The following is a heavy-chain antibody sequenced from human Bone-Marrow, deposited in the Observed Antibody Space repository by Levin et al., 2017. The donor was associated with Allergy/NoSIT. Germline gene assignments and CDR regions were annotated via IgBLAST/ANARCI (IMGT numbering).Heavy chain of an antibody. CDR1: GFIFTNYE. CDR2: IGSSRNIV. V-gene: IGHV3-48*03. CDR3: ARASRGVGGTDFDY. D-gene: IGHD3-10*01. Sequence: GESLKISCAASGFIFTNYEMHWVRQAPGKGLEWVAYIGSSRNIVYYADSVKGRFTISRDIAKDSLFLQMHSLRGEDTAVYYCARASRGVGGTDFDYWGQGTLVTVSS. J-gene: IGHJ4*02.